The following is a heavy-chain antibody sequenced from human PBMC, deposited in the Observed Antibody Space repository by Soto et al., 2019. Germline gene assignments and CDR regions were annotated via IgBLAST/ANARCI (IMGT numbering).Heavy chain of an antibody. V-gene: IGHV3-23*01. J-gene: IGHJ4*02. D-gene: IGHD3-3*01. CDR3: AEEQTTGAHYDLDY. CDR2: ITGSSDYT. CDR1: GFISSSYA. Sequence: LRLSCEASGFISSSYAMNWVRQAPGKGLQWVSSITGSSDYTSYIASVKGRFTISRDNAKNTLYLQMNSLRAEDTAVYFCAEEQTTGAHYDLDYWSQGTLVTVSS.